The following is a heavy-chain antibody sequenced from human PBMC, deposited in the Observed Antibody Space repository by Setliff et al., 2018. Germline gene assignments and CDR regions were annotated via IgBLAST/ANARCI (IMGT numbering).Heavy chain of an antibody. Sequence: GGSLRLSCTASGFMFNSYAMHWVRQAPGKGLEWVSGISWNSGSIGYADSVKGRFTISRDNAKNSLYLQMNSLRAEDTALYYCAKDIAQWLVLDAFDIWGQGTMVTVSS. CDR1: GFMFNSYA. V-gene: IGHV3-9*01. D-gene: IGHD6-19*01. J-gene: IGHJ3*02. CDR3: AKDIAQWLVLDAFDI. CDR2: ISWNSGSI.